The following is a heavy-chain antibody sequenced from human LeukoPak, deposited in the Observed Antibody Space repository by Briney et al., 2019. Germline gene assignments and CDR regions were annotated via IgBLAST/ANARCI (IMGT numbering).Heavy chain of an antibody. Sequence: GGSLRLSCAASGFTFSSYSMNWVRQAPGKGLEWVSSISSSSSYIYYADSVKGRFTISRDNAKNSLYLQMNSLRAEDTAVYYCAKGRFGNSYNLFDYWGQGTLVTVSS. V-gene: IGHV3-21*01. D-gene: IGHD5-18*01. CDR3: AKGRFGNSYNLFDY. CDR1: GFTFSSYS. CDR2: ISSSSSYI. J-gene: IGHJ4*02.